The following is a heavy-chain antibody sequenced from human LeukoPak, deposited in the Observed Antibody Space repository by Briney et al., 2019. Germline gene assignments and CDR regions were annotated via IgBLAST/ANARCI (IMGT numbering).Heavy chain of an antibody. D-gene: IGHD1-26*01. Sequence: SETLSLTCAVYGGSFSGYYWNWIRQPPGKGLEWIGEINHSGSTKYNPSLKSRVTVSVDTSKNHFSLKLSSVTAADTAVYYCAREQSRATAFDVWGQGTMVTVSS. J-gene: IGHJ3*01. V-gene: IGHV4-34*01. CDR2: INHSGST. CDR1: GGSFSGYY. CDR3: AREQSRATAFDV.